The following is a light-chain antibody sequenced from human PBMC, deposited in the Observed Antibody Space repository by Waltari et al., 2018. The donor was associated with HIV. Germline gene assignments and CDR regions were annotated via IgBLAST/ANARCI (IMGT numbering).Light chain of an antibody. J-gene: IGKJ3*01. CDR3: QRLNSYRFT. CDR1: QGISSY. V-gene: IGKV1-9*01. Sequence: DSQLTQSPYFLSASVGDSVSITCRASQGISSYLAWYQQKPGKAPKLLIYTASILQSGVPSRFSGSGSGTEFTLTISSLQPEDFATYYCQRLNSYRFTFGPGTKVDIK. CDR2: TAS.